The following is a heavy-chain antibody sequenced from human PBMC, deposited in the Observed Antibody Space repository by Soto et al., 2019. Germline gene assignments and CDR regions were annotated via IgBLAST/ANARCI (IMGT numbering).Heavy chain of an antibody. CDR1: GYVYTSFG. V-gene: IGHV1-18*04. CDR2: IRPYNGDT. Sequence: GASVKVSCKTSGYVYTSFGISWVRQAPGQGLEWMGWIRPYNGDTKYAQKFQDRVTMTSDTSTTTAYMELRSLRSDDTAVSFCVRRMFTDFWSLYYYFDYWGQGTPVTVSS. J-gene: IGHJ4*02. CDR3: VRRMFTDFWSLYYYFDY. D-gene: IGHD3-3*01.